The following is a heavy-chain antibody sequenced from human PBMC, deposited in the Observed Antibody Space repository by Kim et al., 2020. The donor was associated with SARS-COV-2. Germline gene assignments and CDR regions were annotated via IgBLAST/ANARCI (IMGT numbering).Heavy chain of an antibody. CDR2: STI. V-gene: IGHV3-48*02. Sequence: STIYYADSVKGRFTISRENAKNSLYLQMNSLSDEDTAVYYCARRRTFDYWGQGTLVTVSS. J-gene: IGHJ4*02. CDR3: ARRRTFDY.